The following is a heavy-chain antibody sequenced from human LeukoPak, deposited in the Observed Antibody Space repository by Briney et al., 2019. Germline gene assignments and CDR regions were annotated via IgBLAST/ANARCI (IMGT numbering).Heavy chain of an antibody. V-gene: IGHV3-7*01. J-gene: IGHJ4*02. CDR1: GFTFSSIW. CDR3: ARAPRRITIFCPYFDY. CDR2: INQDGREK. D-gene: IGHD3-9*01. Sequence: PGGSLRLSCAASGFTFSSIWMSWVRQAPGKGLEWVANINQDGREKYYVDSVKGRFTISRDNAKNSLYLQMNSLRAEDTAVYYCARAPRRITIFCPYFDYWGQGTLVTVSS.